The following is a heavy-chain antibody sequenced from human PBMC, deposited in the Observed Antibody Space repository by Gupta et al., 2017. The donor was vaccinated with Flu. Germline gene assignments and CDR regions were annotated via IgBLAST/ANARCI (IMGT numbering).Heavy chain of an antibody. V-gene: IGHV4-59*01. Sequence: QVQLQESGPGLVKPSETLSLTCTVSGGSISSYYWSWIRQPPGKGLEWIGYISYSGSTNYNPSLKSRVTISVDTSKNQFSLRLSSVTAADTAVYFCARGSTVTLGYWGQGTLVTVSS. D-gene: IGHD4-17*01. CDR2: ISYSGST. CDR3: ARGSTVTLGY. CDR1: GGSISSYY. J-gene: IGHJ4*02.